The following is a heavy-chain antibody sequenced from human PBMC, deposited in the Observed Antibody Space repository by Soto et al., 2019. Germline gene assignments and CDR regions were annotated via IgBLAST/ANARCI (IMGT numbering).Heavy chain of an antibody. CDR2: MYNTGST. Sequence: QVQLQESGPGLVKPSETLSLTCTVSGGSISGYYWSWIRQPPGKGLEWIDYMYNTGSTCYNPSFKSRVTISVDTSENQFSLKLNSVTAADTAVYYCARDLWGYCGTDCYPLDVWGQGATVTVSS. D-gene: IGHD2-21*02. CDR1: GGSISGYY. J-gene: IGHJ6*02. CDR3: ARDLWGYCGTDCYPLDV. V-gene: IGHV4-59*01.